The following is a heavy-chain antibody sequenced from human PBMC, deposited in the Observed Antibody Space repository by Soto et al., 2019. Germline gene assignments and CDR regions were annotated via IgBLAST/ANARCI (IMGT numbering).Heavy chain of an antibody. CDR1: GDSVKSGAYY. V-gene: IGHV4-61*03. CDR3: ARGRELELPGAYDI. D-gene: IGHD1-1*01. J-gene: IGHJ3*02. CDR2: MSYCGST. Sequence: QVQLQESGPGLVRPSETLSLTCTVSGDSVKSGAYYWTWLRQSPGKGLEWIGYMSYCGSTNYNPSLKSRVTISGDTSKKHFSLNLRSVTAADTAVYYCARGRELELPGAYDIWGQGTKVTVSS.